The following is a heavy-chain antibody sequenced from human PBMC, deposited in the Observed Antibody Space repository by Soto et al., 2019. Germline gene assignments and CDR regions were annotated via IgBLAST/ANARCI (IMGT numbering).Heavy chain of an antibody. CDR1: GFTFSSYA. Sequence: ESGGGLVQPGGSLRLSCASSGFTFSSYAMSWVRQSPGKGLEWVSAIRGSGGSTYYADSVKGRFTISRDNSKTTLYLQMNSLRAEDTAVYYCERDIVVGPAWGQGTLVTVSS. J-gene: IGHJ4*02. CDR2: IRGSGGST. D-gene: IGHD2-2*01. V-gene: IGHV3-23*01. CDR3: ERDIVVGPA.